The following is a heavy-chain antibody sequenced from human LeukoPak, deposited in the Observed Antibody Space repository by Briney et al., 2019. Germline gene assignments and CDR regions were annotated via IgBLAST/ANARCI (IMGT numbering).Heavy chain of an antibody. D-gene: IGHD5-18*01. J-gene: IGHJ4*02. CDR2: IYYSGST. CDR1: GGSISSSSYY. V-gene: IGHV4-39*07. Sequence: SETLSLTCTVSGGSISSSSYYWGWIRQPPGKGLEWIGSIYYSGSTYYNPSLKSRVTISVDTSKNQFSLKLSSVTAADTAVYYCAREGTAILNPSFDYWGQGTLVTVSS. CDR3: AREGTAILNPSFDY.